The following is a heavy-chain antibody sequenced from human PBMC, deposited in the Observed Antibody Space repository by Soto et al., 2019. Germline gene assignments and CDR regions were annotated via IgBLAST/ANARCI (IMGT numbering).Heavy chain of an antibody. CDR3: AKDRSYSDSWPSGPFDY. J-gene: IGHJ4*02. CDR1: GCTFSSYG. V-gene: IGHV3-30*18. D-gene: IGHD2-15*01. Sequence: ESGGGVVQPGRSLRLSCAASGCTFSSYGTHWVRQAPGKGLEWVAVISYDGHNSYYGDTVKGRFTVSRDNSKNTLFLQMNSLRAEDTAVYYCAKDRSYSDSWPSGPFDYWGQGTLVTVSS. CDR2: ISYDGHNS.